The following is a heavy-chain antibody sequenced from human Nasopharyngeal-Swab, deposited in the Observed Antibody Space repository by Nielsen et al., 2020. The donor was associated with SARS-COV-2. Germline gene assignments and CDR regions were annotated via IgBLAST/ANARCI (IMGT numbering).Heavy chain of an antibody. V-gene: IGHV3-73*01. CDR1: EFTFSGFA. Sequence: GESLKISCAASEFTFSGFAMHWVRQASGKGLEWVGHIKSKANSYATTYAASVKGSFTISRDDSKNTAFLQMNSLETEDTAVYYSTRSGAYSSGWFLGDYWGQGTLVTVSS. CDR2: IKSKANSYAT. J-gene: IGHJ4*02. D-gene: IGHD6-19*01. CDR3: TRSGAYSSGWFLGDY.